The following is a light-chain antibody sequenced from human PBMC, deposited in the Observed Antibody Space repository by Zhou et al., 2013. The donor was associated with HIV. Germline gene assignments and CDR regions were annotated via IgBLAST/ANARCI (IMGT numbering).Light chain of an antibody. Sequence: DIQMTQSPSSLSASVGDRVTITCRASRDISNYLAWFQQKPGKAPKSLIYAASSLQSRVPSKFSGSGSWDRFHSHHQQPDQPRSILTNLLLDQHYNYVTHFTF. CDR1: RDISNY. V-gene: IGKV1-16*02. CDR3: QHYNYVTHFT. CDR2: AAS. J-gene: IGKJ3*01.